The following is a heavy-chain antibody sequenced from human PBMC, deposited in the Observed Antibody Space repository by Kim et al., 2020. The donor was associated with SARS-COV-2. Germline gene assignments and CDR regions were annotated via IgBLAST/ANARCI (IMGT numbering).Heavy chain of an antibody. J-gene: IGHJ4*02. CDR3: LSSSPTADY. V-gene: IGHV3-74*01. D-gene: IGHD6-6*01. CDR2: GSSI. Sequence: GSSITDAESVKGGFTISRDNAKNTLYMQMDSLRAEDTAVYYCLSSSPTADYRGQGTLVTVSS.